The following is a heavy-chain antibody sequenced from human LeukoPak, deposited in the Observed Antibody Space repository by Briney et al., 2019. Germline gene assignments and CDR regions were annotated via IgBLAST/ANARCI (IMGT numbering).Heavy chain of an antibody. D-gene: IGHD5-18*01. V-gene: IGHV3-21*03. CDR1: GFTFSNYA. CDR3: ARVQLWPRWGFDI. CDR2: ISGSGGNT. J-gene: IGHJ3*02. Sequence: PGGSLRLSCAASGFTFSNYAMNWVRQAPGKGLQWVSSISGSGGNTYYADSVKGRFTISRDNAKNSLYLQMNSLRAEDTAVYYCARVQLWPRWGFDIWGQGTMVTVSS.